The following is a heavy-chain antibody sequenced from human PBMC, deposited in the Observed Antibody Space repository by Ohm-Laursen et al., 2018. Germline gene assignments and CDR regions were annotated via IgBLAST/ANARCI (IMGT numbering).Heavy chain of an antibody. D-gene: IGHD6-13*01. CDR3: AKGVQQQLVPYFDY. CDR2: ISGSGGST. V-gene: IGHV3-23*01. J-gene: IGHJ4*02. CDR1: GFTFSSYA. Sequence: GSLRLSCTASGFTFSSYAMSWVRQAPGKGLEWVSAISGSGGSTYYADSVKGRFTISRDNSKNTLYLQMNSLRAEDTAVYYCAKGVQQQLVPYFDYWGQGTLVTVSS.